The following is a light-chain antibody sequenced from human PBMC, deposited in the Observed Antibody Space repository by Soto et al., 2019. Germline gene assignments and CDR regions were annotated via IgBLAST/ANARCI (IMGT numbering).Light chain of an antibody. J-gene: IGKJ1*01. CDR2: GAS. CDR3: QQYGSSGT. V-gene: IGKV3-20*01. Sequence: EILMTHSPVTLSLSPGERGTLSFRASQSVSNNYLAWYQQKPGQAPRLLIYGASNRATGIPDRFSGSGSGTDFTLTISRLEPEDFAVYYCQQYGSSGTFGQGTKVDIK. CDR1: QSVSNNY.